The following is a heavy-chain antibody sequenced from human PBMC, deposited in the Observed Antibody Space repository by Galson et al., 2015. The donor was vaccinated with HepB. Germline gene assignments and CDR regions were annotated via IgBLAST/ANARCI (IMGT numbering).Heavy chain of an antibody. D-gene: IGHD3-22*01. CDR2: IRHDGSSK. V-gene: IGHV3-30*02. CDR1: GFSFRIHG. Sequence: SLRLSCAASGFSFRIHGMNWVRQAPGKGLEWVAFIRHDGSSKYYEDSVKGRFTISRDNSKNTLSLQMNSLRTEDTAVYYCARKAMAPPYYDDTSGYYWYLDLWGRGTLVTVSS. CDR3: ARKAMAPPYYDDTSGYYWYLDL. J-gene: IGHJ2*01.